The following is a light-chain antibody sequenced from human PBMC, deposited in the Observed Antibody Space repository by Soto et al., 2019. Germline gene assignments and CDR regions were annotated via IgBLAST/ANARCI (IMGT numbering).Light chain of an antibody. V-gene: IGKV1-9*01. CDR2: AAS. CDR3: QQLNSYPSIT. Sequence: DIQLTQSPSFLSASVGGRVTITCRASQGISSYLACYQQKPGKAPKLLIYAASTLQSGVPSRFSGSGSGTEFTLTISSLQPEDFATYYCQQLNSYPSITFGHGTRLEIK. CDR1: QGISSY. J-gene: IGKJ5*01.